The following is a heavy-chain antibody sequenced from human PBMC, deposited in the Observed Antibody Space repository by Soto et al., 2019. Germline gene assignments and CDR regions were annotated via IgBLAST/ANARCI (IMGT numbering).Heavy chain of an antibody. CDR3: ARAAITMVRGVFYYYYGMDV. Sequence: PSETLCLTCAVYGGSFGGYDGSWIRQPPGKGLEWIGEINHSGSTNYNPSLKGRVTISVDTSKNQFSLKLSSVTAADTAVYYCARAAITMVRGVFYYYYGMDVWGQGTTVTVSS. V-gene: IGHV4-34*01. D-gene: IGHD3-10*01. CDR1: GGSFGGYD. CDR2: INHSGST. J-gene: IGHJ6*02.